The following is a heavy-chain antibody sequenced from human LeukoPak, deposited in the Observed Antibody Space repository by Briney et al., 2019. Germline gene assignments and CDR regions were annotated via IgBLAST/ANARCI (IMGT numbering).Heavy chain of an antibody. V-gene: IGHV5-51*01. J-gene: IGHJ4*02. CDR2: IYPGDSDT. Sequence: GESLKISCNCSGSIFTNYWIGWVRQLPGKGLEWMWIIYPGDSDTRYSPSFQGQVTISADKSISTAYLQWSSLQASDTAMYYCARRRYYDSSGYYRYFDYWGQGTLVTVSS. CDR1: GSIFTNYW. D-gene: IGHD3-22*01. CDR3: ARRRYYDSSGYYRYFDY.